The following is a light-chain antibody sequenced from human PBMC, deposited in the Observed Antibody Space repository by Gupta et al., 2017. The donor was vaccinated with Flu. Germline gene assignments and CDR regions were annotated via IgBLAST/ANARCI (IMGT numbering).Light chain of an antibody. J-gene: IGKJ1*01. CDR1: QRLTSTY. CDR3: QQYYMSPKT. Sequence: VLTQSPGTLSLSPGERATHSCRASQRLTSTYLAWYQQKPGQSPRLLIYGASSRAADIPDRFSGSGSGTDFTLTISRLEPEDFAVYYCQQYYMSPKTFGQGTKVEVK. CDR2: GAS. V-gene: IGKV3-20*01.